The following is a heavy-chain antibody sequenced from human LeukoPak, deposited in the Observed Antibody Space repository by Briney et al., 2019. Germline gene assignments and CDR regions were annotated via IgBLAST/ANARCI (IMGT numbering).Heavy chain of an antibody. CDR2: INRSGST. V-gene: IGHV4-34*01. J-gene: IGHJ4*02. Sequence: PSETLSLTCAVCGGSFSDYYWSWIRQPPRKGLEWIGEINRSGSTNYNPSLKTRVTISVDTSKNQFSLKLSSVTAADTAVYYCARGRGDSWFDYWGQGTLVTVSS. CDR3: ARGRGDSWFDY. CDR1: GGSFSDYY. D-gene: IGHD2-21*02.